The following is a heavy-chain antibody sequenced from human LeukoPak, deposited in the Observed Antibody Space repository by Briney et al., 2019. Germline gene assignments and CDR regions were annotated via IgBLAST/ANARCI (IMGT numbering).Heavy chain of an antibody. CDR3: ARGKVTIAAAGAHYYYGMDV. CDR2: IYSGGST. D-gene: IGHD6-13*01. J-gene: IGHJ6*02. CDR1: GFTVSSNY. Sequence: GGSLRLSCAASGFTVSSNYMSWVRQAPGKGLEWVSVIYSGGSTYYADSVKGRFTISRHNSKNTLYLQMNSLRAEDTAVYYCARGKVTIAAAGAHYYYGMDVWGQGTTVTVSS. V-gene: IGHV3-53*04.